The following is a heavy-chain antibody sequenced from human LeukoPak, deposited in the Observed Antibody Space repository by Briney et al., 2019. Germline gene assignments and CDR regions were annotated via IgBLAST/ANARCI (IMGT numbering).Heavy chain of an antibody. CDR3: ARDRAMTSFDY. D-gene: IGHD2-21*02. CDR2: IYYSGST. Sequence: SETLSLTCTVSGGSISSYYWSWIRQPPGKGLEWIGYIYYSGSTNYNPSLKSRVTISVDTSKNQFSLKLSSVTAADTAVYYCARDRAMTSFDYWGQGTLVTVSS. V-gene: IGHV4-59*12. J-gene: IGHJ4*02. CDR1: GGSISSYY.